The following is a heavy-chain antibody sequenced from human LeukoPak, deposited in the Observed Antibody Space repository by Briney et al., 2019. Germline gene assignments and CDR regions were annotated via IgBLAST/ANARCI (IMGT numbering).Heavy chain of an antibody. Sequence: SETLSLTCAVYGGSFSGYYWSWIRQPPGKGLEWIGEINHSGSTNYNPSPKSRVTISVDTSKNQFSLKLSSVTAADTAVYYCARAEAGTYYYDSSGYSLDYWGQGTLVTVSS. V-gene: IGHV4-34*01. D-gene: IGHD3-22*01. CDR1: GGSFSGYY. J-gene: IGHJ4*02. CDR3: ARAEAGTYYYDSSGYSLDY. CDR2: INHSGST.